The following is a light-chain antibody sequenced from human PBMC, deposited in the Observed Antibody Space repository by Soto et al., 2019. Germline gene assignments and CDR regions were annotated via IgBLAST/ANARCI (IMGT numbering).Light chain of an antibody. CDR1: QRVLYSSSNKNY. Sequence: DIVMTQSPDSLAVSLGERATINCKSSQRVLYSSSNKNYLAWYQQKPGQPPKLLIYWASTRESGVPHRFSGSGSGTDCTLSFSILQADDLALYYCQRYCSCPWTFCLGTKV. V-gene: IGKV4-1*01. CDR3: QRYCSCPWT. CDR2: WAS. J-gene: IGKJ1*01.